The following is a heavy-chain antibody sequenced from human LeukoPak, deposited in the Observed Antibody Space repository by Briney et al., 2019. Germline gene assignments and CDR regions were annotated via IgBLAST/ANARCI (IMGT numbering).Heavy chain of an antibody. V-gene: IGHV3-33*01. CDR2: IWYDGSNK. Sequence: GGSLRLSCAASGFTFSSYGMHWVRQAPGKGLEWVAVIWYDGSNKYYADSVKGRFTIPRDNAKNSLYLQMNSLRAEDTAVYYCAREKGAEEYYFDYWGQGTLVTVSS. CDR3: AREKGAEEYYFDY. D-gene: IGHD3-10*01. CDR1: GFTFSSYG. J-gene: IGHJ4*02.